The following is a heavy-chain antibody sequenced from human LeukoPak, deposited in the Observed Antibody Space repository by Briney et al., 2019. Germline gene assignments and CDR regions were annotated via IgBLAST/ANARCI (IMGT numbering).Heavy chain of an antibody. J-gene: IGHJ4*02. CDR1: GFTFGNYA. D-gene: IGHD3-10*01. V-gene: IGHV3-23*01. CDR3: AKERPETTGSPFGFYFDY. CDR2: ISSSGGTT. Sequence: PGGSLRLSCGVSGFTFGNYAVSWVRQAPGKGQEWVSAISSSGGTTHYADSVKGRFTISRDNSKNTLYLQMNSLRAEDTAVYYCAKERPETTGSPFGFYFDYWGQGTLVTVSS.